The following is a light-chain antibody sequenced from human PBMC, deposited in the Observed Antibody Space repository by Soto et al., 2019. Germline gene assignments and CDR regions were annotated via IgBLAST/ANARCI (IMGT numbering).Light chain of an antibody. CDR3: QQSHSTPIT. Sequence: DIQMTQSPSSLSASVGDRVTITCRASQSISGHLNWYQHKPGKAPELLIYATSTLHIGVPSRFSGSGSGTDFTLTISSLQPEDFATYYCQQSHSTPITFGQGTRLEIK. CDR1: QSISGH. CDR2: ATS. V-gene: IGKV1-39*01. J-gene: IGKJ5*01.